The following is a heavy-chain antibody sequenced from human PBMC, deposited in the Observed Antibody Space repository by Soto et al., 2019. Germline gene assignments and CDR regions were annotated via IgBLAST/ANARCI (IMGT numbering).Heavy chain of an antibody. CDR3: ARGENWFSSNYENPTTLNY. V-gene: IGHV3-11*01. CDR1: GFTFSDYY. CDR2: ISSSSSTI. D-gene: IGHD4-4*01. J-gene: IGHJ4*02. Sequence: QVQLVESGGGLVKPGGSLRLSCAASGFTFSDYYMTWIRQTPGKGLECVSSISSSSSTIYYTDSVKGRFTIARDNAKYSLYLQMNSLRAEDTAMFYCARGENWFSSNYENPTTLNYWGQGTLVTVSS.